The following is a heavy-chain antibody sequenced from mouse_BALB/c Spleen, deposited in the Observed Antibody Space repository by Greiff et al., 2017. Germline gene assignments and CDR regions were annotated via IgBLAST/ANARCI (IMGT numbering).Heavy chain of an antibody. J-gene: IGHJ2*01. CDR1: GYAFTNYL. CDR2: INPGSGGT. CDR3: ARTYYRYEGDYFDY. V-gene: IGHV1-54*03. Sequence: VQLQQSGAELVRPGTSVKVSCKASGYAFTNYLIEWVKQRPGQGLEWIGVINPGSGGTNYNEKFKGKATLTADKSSSTAYMQLSSLTSDDSAVYFCARTYYRYEGDYFDYGGQGTTLTVSS. D-gene: IGHD2-14*01.